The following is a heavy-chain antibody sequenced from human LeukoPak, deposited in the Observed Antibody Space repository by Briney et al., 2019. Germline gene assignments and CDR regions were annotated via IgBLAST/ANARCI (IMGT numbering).Heavy chain of an antibody. D-gene: IGHD3-22*01. CDR1: GGSFSGYY. J-gene: IGHJ4*02. CDR3: ASLDSSGYYFFDY. Sequence: SETLSLTCAVYGGSFSGYYWSWIRQPPGKGLEWIGEINHSGSTNYNPSLKSRVTISVDTSKNQSSLKLSSVTAADTAVYYCASLDSSGYYFFDYWGQGTLVTVSS. V-gene: IGHV4-34*01. CDR2: INHSGST.